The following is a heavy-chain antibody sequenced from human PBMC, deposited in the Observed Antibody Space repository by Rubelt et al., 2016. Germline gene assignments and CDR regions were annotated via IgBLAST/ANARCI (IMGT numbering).Heavy chain of an antibody. J-gene: IGHJ3*02. Sequence: QVQLQQWGAGLLKPSETLSLTCAVYGGSFSGYYWSWIRQPPGKGLEWIGEINHSGSTNYNPSPKGGVTTSVDTSKKQFSLKLSSGTAAATAGYHCARDQSGYSVGWGAFDIWGQGTMVTVSS. CDR1: GGSFSGYY. D-gene: IGHD5-18*01. CDR2: INHSGST. V-gene: IGHV4-34*01. CDR3: ARDQSGYSVGWGAFDI.